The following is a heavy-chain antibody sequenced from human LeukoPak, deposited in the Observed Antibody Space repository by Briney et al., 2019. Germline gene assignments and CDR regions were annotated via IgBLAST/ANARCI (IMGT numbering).Heavy chain of an antibody. CDR2: ISYSGTT. Sequence: SETLSLTCTVSDDSISSSSHFWGWIRQPPGKGLEWIGSISYSGTTYYNPSLKSRVTISVDTSKNQFSLKLSSVAAADTAVYYCARVLLTYFDYWGQGTLVTVSS. D-gene: IGHD3-9*01. V-gene: IGHV4-39*07. CDR3: ARVLLTYFDY. J-gene: IGHJ4*02. CDR1: DDSISSSSHF.